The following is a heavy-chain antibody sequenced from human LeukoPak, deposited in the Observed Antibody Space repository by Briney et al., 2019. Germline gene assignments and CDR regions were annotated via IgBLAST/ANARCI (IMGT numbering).Heavy chain of an antibody. CDR1: GGSISSSSYY. D-gene: IGHD3-16*01. CDR3: ARGPRRSPGGFDY. Sequence: SETLSLTCTVSGGSISSSSYYWGWIRQPPGKGLEWIGSIYYSGSTYYNPSLKSRVTISVDTSKNQFSLKLSSVTAADTAVYYCARGPRRSPGGFDYWGQGTLVTVSS. V-gene: IGHV4-39*01. J-gene: IGHJ4*02. CDR2: IYYSGST.